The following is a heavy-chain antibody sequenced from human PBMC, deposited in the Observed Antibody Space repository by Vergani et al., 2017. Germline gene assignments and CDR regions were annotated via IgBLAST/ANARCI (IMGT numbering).Heavy chain of an antibody. CDR3: AKEGLDYYDTSGYSPFQH. D-gene: IGHD3-22*01. CDR1: EFTFSSYA. Sequence: EVQLSESGGGLVQPGGSLRLSCAASEFTFSSYAMSWVRQAPGKGLEWVSAISGSGSGTYYADSVKGRFTSSRDNSKNTLFLQMNSLRAEDTAVYYCAKEGLDYYDTSGYSPFQHWGQGTLVTVSS. V-gene: IGHV3-23*01. J-gene: IGHJ1*01. CDR2: ISGSGSGT.